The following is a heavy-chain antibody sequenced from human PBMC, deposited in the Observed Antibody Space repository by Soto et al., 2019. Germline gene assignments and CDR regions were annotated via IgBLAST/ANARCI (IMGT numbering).Heavy chain of an antibody. J-gene: IGHJ5*02. CDR3: ARGIGVRSVSWFDP. CDR2: IFHDGTA. CDR1: GVSISSGNW. Sequence: PSETLSLTCAVSGVSISSGNWWTWVRQSPQRGLEYIGEIFHDGTANYYPSFERRVAISVDTSKNQFSLKLTSVTAADTAVYYCARGIGVRSVSWFDPWGQGTLVTVSS. D-gene: IGHD3-3*01. V-gene: IGHV4-4*02.